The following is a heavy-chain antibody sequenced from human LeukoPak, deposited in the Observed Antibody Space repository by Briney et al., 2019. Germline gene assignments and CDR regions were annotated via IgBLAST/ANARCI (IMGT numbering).Heavy chain of an antibody. CDR1: GYTFTSYY. Sequence: VASVKVSCKASGYTFTSYYMHWVRQAPGQGLEWMGIINPSGGSTSYAQKFQGRVTMTRDTSTSTVYMELSSLRSEDTAVYYCARAPTYYYDTWSLYYSDYWGQGTLVTVSS. CDR3: ARAPTYYYDTWSLYYSDY. D-gene: IGHD3-22*01. J-gene: IGHJ4*02. V-gene: IGHV1-46*01. CDR2: INPSGGST.